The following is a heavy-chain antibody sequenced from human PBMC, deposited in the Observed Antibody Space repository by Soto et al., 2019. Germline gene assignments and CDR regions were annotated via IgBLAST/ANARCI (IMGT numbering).Heavy chain of an antibody. V-gene: IGHV1-69*13. D-gene: IGHD6-6*01. CDR2: IIPIFGTA. CDR3: AGGGIAARRGGWFDP. J-gene: IGHJ5*02. CDR1: GGTLSSYA. Sequence: GASVKVSCKASGGTLSSYAISWVRQAPGQGLEWMGGIIPIFGTANYAQKFQGRVTITADESTSTAYMELSSLRSEDTAVYYCAGGGIAARRGGWFDPWGQGTLVTVSS.